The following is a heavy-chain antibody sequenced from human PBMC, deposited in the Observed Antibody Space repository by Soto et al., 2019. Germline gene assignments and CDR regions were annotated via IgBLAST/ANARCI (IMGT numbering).Heavy chain of an antibody. CDR2: IIPIFGTA. Sequence: GASVKVSCKASGGTFSSYAISWVRQAPGQGLEWMGGIIPIFGTANYAQKFQGRVTITADESTSTAYMELSSLRSEDTAVYYCARVSMVRGVIIREPDYYYYGMDVWGLGTTVTVSS. CDR1: GGTFSSYA. CDR3: ARVSMVRGVIIREPDYYYYGMDV. J-gene: IGHJ6*02. D-gene: IGHD3-10*01. V-gene: IGHV1-69*13.